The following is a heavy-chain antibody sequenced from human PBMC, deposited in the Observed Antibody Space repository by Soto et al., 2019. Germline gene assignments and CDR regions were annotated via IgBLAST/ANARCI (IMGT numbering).Heavy chain of an antibody. Sequence: PSQTLSLTCAISGDSVSSNSAAWNWIRQSPSRGLEWLGRTYYRSKWYNDYAVSVKSRITINPDTSKNQFSLQLNSVTPEGTAVYYCARDRVVLRYCSGGSCYSSEYNWFDPWGQGTLVTVSS. CDR2: TYYRSKWYN. J-gene: IGHJ5*02. CDR3: ARDRVVLRYCSGGSCYSSEYNWFDP. D-gene: IGHD2-15*01. CDR1: GDSVSSNSAA. V-gene: IGHV6-1*01.